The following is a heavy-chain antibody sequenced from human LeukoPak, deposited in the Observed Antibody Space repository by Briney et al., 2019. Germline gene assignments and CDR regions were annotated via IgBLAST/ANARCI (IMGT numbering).Heavy chain of an antibody. CDR2: INPSGGST. CDR3: AREVVTDALDY. D-gene: IGHD3-16*02. Sequence: ASVKVSCKASGYTLTSYYMHWVRQAPGQGLEWMGIINPSGGSTSYAQKFQGGVTMTRDTSTSTVYMELSSLRSEDTAVYYCAREVVTDALDYWGQGTLVTVSS. V-gene: IGHV1-46*01. CDR1: GYTLTSYY. J-gene: IGHJ4*02.